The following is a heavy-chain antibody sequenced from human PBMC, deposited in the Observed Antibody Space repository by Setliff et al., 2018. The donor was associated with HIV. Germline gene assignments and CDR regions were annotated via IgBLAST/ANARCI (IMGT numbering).Heavy chain of an antibody. CDR1: GFTFDDYA. Sequence: GGSLRLSCAASGFTFDDYAMHWVRQAPGKGLGWVSGISWNSGSIGYADSVKGRFTISRDNAKNSLYLQMNSLRADDTAVYYCARQATYYDILTGYYGYQYYYMDVWGKGTTVTVSS. V-gene: IGHV3-9*01. CDR3: ARQATYYDILTGYYGYQYYYMDV. D-gene: IGHD3-9*01. CDR2: ISWNSGSI. J-gene: IGHJ6*03.